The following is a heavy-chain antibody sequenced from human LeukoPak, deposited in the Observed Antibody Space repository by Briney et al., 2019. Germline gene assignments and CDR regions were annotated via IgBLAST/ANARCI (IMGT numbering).Heavy chain of an antibody. Sequence: SETLSLTCTVSGGSISGYYWNWTRQAAGKGLEWVGRIYSNGHIDHNASLKSRVAMSVDTSTNLFSLKLNSLIAADTAVYYCARERSESPGSGYDMDVWGRGTPVIVSS. V-gene: IGHV4-4*07. J-gene: IGHJ6*03. CDR3: ARERSESPGSGYDMDV. CDR1: GGSISGYY. D-gene: IGHD1-14*01. CDR2: IYSNGHI.